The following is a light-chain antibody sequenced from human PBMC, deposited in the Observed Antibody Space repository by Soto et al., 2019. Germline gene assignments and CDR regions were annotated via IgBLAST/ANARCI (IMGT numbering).Light chain of an antibody. J-gene: IGKJ4*01. Sequence: VIWMTQSPSLLSASPGDRVTISCRMSQGTSSYLAWYQQKPGKAPELLIYAASTLQSGVPSRFSGSGSGTEFTLTISSLQPEDFATYYCQQLNSYLTFGGGTKV. CDR1: QGTSSY. CDR3: QQLNSYLT. CDR2: AAS. V-gene: IGKV1D-8*03.